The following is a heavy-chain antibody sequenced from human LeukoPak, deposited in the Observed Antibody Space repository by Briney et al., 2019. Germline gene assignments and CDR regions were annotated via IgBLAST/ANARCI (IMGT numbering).Heavy chain of an antibody. CDR3: ARGGYSSSSPDY. Sequence: SQTLSLTCAVSGGSISSGGYSWSWIRQPPGKGLEWIGYIYHSGSTYYNPSLKSRVTISVDRSKNQFSLKLSSVTAADTAVYYCARGGYSSSSPDYWGQGTLVTVSS. CDR2: IYHSGST. V-gene: IGHV4-30-2*01. D-gene: IGHD6-6*01. CDR1: GGSISSGGYS. J-gene: IGHJ4*02.